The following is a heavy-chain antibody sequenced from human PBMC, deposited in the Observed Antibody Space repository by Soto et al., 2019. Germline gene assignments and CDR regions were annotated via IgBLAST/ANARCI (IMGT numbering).Heavy chain of an antibody. CDR3: AREETAWPLAYGLDV. Sequence: ASVKVSCKASGYTFTSYGISWVRQAPGQGLEWMGWISGVNGNTNYAQSIQGRVTMTTDTSTSTAYVELRSLKSDDTAVYYCAREETAWPLAYGLDVWGQGTTVTVSS. CDR1: GYTFTSYG. J-gene: IGHJ6*02. V-gene: IGHV1-18*01. D-gene: IGHD2-21*02. CDR2: ISGVNGNT.